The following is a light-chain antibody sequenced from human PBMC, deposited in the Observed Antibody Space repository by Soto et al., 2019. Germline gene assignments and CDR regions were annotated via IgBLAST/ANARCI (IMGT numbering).Light chain of an antibody. CDR2: AAS. Sequence: IQMTQSPSSLSASVGGRVTITCRASQTISSYLNWYQQTPGRAPALLISAASTLQSGVPSRFSCSGSGTDFTLTISSLQREDFATYYCQQSYSSPYTFGHGTKLEIK. J-gene: IGKJ2*01. V-gene: IGKV1-39*01. CDR3: QQSYSSPYT. CDR1: QTISSY.